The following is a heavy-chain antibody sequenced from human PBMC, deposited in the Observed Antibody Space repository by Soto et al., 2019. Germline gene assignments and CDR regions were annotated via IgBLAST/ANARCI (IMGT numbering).Heavy chain of an antibody. V-gene: IGHV3-23*01. Sequence: GGSLRLSCTASGFTFSSYAMSWVRQAPGKGLEWVSALSAGGGSTYYADSVKGRFTISRDNSKDTLYLQMHSLRAEDTAVYYCAYGSGSYHLDYFDCWGQGTLVTVSS. CDR2: LSAGGGST. CDR3: AYGSGSYHLDYFDC. D-gene: IGHD3-10*01. CDR1: GFTFSSYA. J-gene: IGHJ4*02.